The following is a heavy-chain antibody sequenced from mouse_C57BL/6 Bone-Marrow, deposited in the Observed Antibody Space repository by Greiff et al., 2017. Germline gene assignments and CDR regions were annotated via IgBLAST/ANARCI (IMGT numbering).Heavy chain of an antibody. D-gene: IGHD1-1*01. V-gene: IGHV1-9*01. Sequence: VQLQQSGAELMKPGASVKLSCKATGYTFTGYWIEWVKQRPGHGLEWIGEILPGSGSTNYNEKFKGKATFTADTSSNTAYMQLSSLTTEDSAIYYGARSRDYYGSSLYWYFDVWGTGTTVTVSS. CDR1: GYTFTGYW. CDR2: ILPGSGST. J-gene: IGHJ1*03. CDR3: ARSRDYYGSSLYWYFDV.